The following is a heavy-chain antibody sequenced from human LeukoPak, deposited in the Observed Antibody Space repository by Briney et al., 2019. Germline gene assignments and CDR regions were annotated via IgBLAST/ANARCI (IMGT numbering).Heavy chain of an antibody. V-gene: IGHV3-23*01. D-gene: IGHD3-22*01. CDR2: ISGSGGST. J-gene: IGHJ4*02. Sequence: PGGSLRLSCAASGFTFSSYAMSWVRQAPGKGLEWVSAISGSGGSTYYADSVKGRFTISRDNSKNTLYLQMNSLRAEDTAVYYCAKDLRDSSGYYQYYFDYWGQGTLVTVSS. CDR1: GFTFSSYA. CDR3: AKDLRDSSGYYQYYFDY.